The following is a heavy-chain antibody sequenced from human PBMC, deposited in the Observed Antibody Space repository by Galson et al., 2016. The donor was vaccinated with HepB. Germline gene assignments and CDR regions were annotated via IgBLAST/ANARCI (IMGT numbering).Heavy chain of an antibody. D-gene: IGHD1-26*01. CDR3: ARDYLTYTGSYLYS. J-gene: IGHJ4*02. CDR1: GFTFSSYW. CDR2: TNTDGSDT. Sequence: SLRISCAASGFTFSSYWMHWVRQVPGKGLVMVARTNTDGSDTGYADSVKGRFTISRDNAKNTLYLQMNTLRAEDTAVYYCARDYLTYTGSYLYSWGQGTLVTVSS. V-gene: IGHV3-74*01.